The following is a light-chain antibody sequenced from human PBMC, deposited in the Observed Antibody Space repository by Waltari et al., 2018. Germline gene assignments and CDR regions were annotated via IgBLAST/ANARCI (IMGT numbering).Light chain of an antibody. Sequence: DIQMTQSPPSLSAFVGDRVIMTCQASQDISNYLNWYQQKPGKAPKLLIRDASNLETGVPTRFSGSQSRTDITLTISSLQPEDVGTYYCQRYDNLPIFAFGPGTKVEIK. CDR3: QRYDNLPIFA. J-gene: IGKJ3*01. V-gene: IGKV1-33*01. CDR1: QDISNY. CDR2: DAS.